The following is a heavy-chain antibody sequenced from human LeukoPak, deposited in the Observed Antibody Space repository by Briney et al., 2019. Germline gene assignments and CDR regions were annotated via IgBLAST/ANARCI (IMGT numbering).Heavy chain of an antibody. V-gene: IGHV4-39*07. CDR1: GGSISSGSYY. J-gene: IGHJ5*02. D-gene: IGHD6-6*01. CDR3: AREGSSNWFDP. Sequence: PSETLSLTCTVSGGSISSGSYYWGWIRQPPGKGLEWIGSIYYSGSTYYNPSLKSRVTISVDTSKNQFSLKLSSVTAADTAVYYCAREGSSNWFDPWGQGTLVTVSS. CDR2: IYYSGST.